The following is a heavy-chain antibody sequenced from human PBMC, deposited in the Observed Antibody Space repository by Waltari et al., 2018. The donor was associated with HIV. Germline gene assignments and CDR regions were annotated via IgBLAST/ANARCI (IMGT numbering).Heavy chain of an antibody. D-gene: IGHD6-19*01. J-gene: IGHJ4*02. V-gene: IGHV4-61*02. CDR1: GGSISSASYY. Sequence: QVQLQESGPGLLKPSQTLSLTCTVSGGSISSASYYWTWIRQSAGKGLEWIGRIYTSGSTSYNPSLKSRVSISIDTSRNQFSLKLTSVTAADTAVYYCARDDLGSGWFFDYLGPGSLVTVSS. CDR3: ARDDLGSGWFFDY. CDR2: IYTSGST.